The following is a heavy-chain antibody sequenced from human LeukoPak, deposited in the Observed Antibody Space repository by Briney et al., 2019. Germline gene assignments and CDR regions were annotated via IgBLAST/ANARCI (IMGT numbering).Heavy chain of an antibody. D-gene: IGHD1-26*01. Sequence: GGSLRLSCSASGFTFSRYAMHWVRQAPGKGLEYVSAISSNGGSTYYADSVKGRFTISRDNSKNTLYVQMSSLRAEDTAVYYCARAVGATHFDYWGQGILVTVSS. J-gene: IGHJ4*02. V-gene: IGHV3-64*05. CDR2: ISSNGGST. CDR1: GFTFSRYA. CDR3: ARAVGATHFDY.